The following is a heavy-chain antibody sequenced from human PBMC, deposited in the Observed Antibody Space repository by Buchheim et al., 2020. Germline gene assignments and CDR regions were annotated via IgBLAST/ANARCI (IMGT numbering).Heavy chain of an antibody. CDR2: ISDSGATT. V-gene: IGHV3-23*01. J-gene: IGHJ6*02. CDR1: GFAFSSYA. D-gene: IGHD6-19*01. Sequence: EVQLLESGGGLVQPGGSLRLSCAASGFAFSSYAMSWARQAPGKGLEWVSAISDSGATTYYADSVKGRFTLSRDNSKNTLYLQMNSLRAEDTAVYYCAKNKPVAGTRYYYGMDVWGQGTT. CDR3: AKNKPVAGTRYYYGMDV.